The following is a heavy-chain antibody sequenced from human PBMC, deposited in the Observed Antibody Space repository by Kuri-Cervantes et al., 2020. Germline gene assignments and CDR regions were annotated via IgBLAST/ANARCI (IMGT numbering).Heavy chain of an antibody. CDR2: ISYDGSNK. Sequence: GESLKISCAASGFTFSSYAMHWVRQAPGKGLEWVAVISYDGSNKYYADSVKGRFTISRDNSKNTLYLQMNSLRAEDTAVYYCARDLFWGVRSAAIDYWGQGTLVTVSS. CDR1: GFTFSSYA. J-gene: IGHJ4*02. CDR3: ARDLFWGVRSAAIDY. V-gene: IGHV3-30-3*01. D-gene: IGHD2-2*01.